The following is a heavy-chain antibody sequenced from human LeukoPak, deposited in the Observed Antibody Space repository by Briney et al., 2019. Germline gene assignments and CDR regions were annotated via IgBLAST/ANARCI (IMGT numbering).Heavy chain of an antibody. CDR3: ARGSGGSGRDAFDI. V-gene: IGHV3-74*01. Sequence: GGSLRLSCAASGFTFSNYWMHWVRQAPGKGLVWVSRINSDGRSTNYADSVKGRFSISRDNAENTLYLQMNSLRAEDTAVYYCARGSGGSGRDAFDIWGQGTMVTVSS. J-gene: IGHJ3*02. CDR2: INSDGRST. CDR1: GFTFSNYW. D-gene: IGHD6-25*01.